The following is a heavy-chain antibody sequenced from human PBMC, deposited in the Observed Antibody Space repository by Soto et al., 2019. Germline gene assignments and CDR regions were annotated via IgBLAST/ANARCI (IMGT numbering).Heavy chain of an antibody. V-gene: IGHV4-59*01. CDR2: INYIGGT. CDR3: ARDRTDGPLPGLDG. Sequence: SETLSLTCTASGGSISSSYWSWIRQPPGKGLEWIGRINYIGGTNYNPSLKSRVTISLDRSKNQFSLNLSSVTAADTAVYYCARDRTDGPLPGLDGSGQGTLVTVSS. J-gene: IGHJ4*02. D-gene: IGHD2-8*01. CDR1: GGSISSSY.